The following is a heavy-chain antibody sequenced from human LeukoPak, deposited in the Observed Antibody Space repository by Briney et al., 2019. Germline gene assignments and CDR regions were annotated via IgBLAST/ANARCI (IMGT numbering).Heavy chain of an antibody. D-gene: IGHD3-10*01. V-gene: IGHV4-39*01. J-gene: IGHJ4*02. CDR1: GGSISSSSYY. CDR2: IYYSGST. Sequence: PSETLSLTCTVSGGSISSSSYYWGWIRQPPGKGLEWIGSIYYSGSTYYNPSLKSRVTISVDTSKNQFSLKLSSVTAADTAVYYCARRGMVRGVADFDYWGQGTLVTVSS. CDR3: ARRGMVRGVADFDY.